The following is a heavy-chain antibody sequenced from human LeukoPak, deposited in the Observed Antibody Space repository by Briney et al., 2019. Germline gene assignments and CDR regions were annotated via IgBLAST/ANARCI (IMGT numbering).Heavy chain of an antibody. CDR3: ATDLGGYYSGSGTYWGSLDC. D-gene: IGHD3-10*01. J-gene: IGHJ4*02. Sequence: PGGPLRLSCAASGFTFTNAWMSWVRQAPAKGLEWVGRIKRKSDGGTPDNAAPVKGRFTISRDDSKNTLYLQMNSLKTEDTAVYYCATDLGGYYSGSGTYWGSLDCWGQGTVVTVSS. CDR2: IKRKSDGGTP. V-gene: IGHV3-15*01. CDR1: GFTFTNAW.